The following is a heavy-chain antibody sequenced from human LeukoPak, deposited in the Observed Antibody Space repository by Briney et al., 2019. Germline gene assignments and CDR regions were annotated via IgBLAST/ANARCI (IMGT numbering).Heavy chain of an antibody. V-gene: IGHV3-53*01. CDR3: ARRWPGSDY. Sequence: PGGSLRLSCAASGFTVSSNYMSWVRQAPGKELEWVSVIYSGGSTYYADSVKGRFTISRDDSNNTLYLQMNSLRAEDTAVYYCARRWPGSDYWGQGTLVTVSS. CDR2: IYSGGST. J-gene: IGHJ4*02. CDR1: GFTVSSNY. D-gene: IGHD5-24*01.